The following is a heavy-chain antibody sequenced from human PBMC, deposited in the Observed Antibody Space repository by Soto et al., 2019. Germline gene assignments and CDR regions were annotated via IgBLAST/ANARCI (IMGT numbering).Heavy chain of an antibody. D-gene: IGHD3-22*01. CDR2: MKSKSEGETT. J-gene: IGHJ4*02. Sequence: GGSLRLSCAASGFTFNNAWMGWVRQAPGQGLEWVGHMKSKSEGETTDYAAPVKGRFTISRDDSKNTVYLQMNSLTTEDTAVYYCTAQFYFDASGYSFDLWGQGTLVTVSS. CDR3: TAQFYFDASGYSFDL. V-gene: IGHV3-15*01. CDR1: GFTFNNAW.